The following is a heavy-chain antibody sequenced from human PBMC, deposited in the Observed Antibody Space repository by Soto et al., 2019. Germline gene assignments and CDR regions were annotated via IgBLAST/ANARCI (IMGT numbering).Heavy chain of an antibody. D-gene: IGHD1-7*01. CDR3: AREGNYGINYDYYYGMDV. V-gene: IGHV1-18*01. CDR1: GYTFTSYG. CDR2: ISAYNGNT. J-gene: IGHJ6*02. Sequence: ASVKVSCKASGYTFTSYGISWVRQAPGQGLEWMGWISAYNGNTNYAQKLQGRVTMTTDTSTSTAYMELRSLRSDDTAVYYCAREGNYGINYDYYYGMDVWGQGTTVTVSS.